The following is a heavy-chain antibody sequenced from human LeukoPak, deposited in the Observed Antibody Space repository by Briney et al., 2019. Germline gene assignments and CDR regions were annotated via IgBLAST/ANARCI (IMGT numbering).Heavy chain of an antibody. V-gene: IGHV3-21*01. CDR3: ASRGYSSSWYDYYYYYYYMDV. CDR1: GFTFNSYT. J-gene: IGHJ6*03. CDR2: ISTSSSYI. Sequence: GGSLRLSCAASGFTFNSYTMNWVRQAPGKGLEWVSSISTSSSYIYYADSVKGRFTISRDNAKNSLYLQMNSLRAEDTAVYYCASRGYSSSWYDYYYYYYYMDVWGKGTTVTISS. D-gene: IGHD6-13*01.